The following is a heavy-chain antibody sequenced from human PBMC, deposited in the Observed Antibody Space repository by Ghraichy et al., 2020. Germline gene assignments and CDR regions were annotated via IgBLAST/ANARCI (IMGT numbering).Heavy chain of an antibody. J-gene: IGHJ4*02. Sequence: SETLSLTCTVSGGSISSSSDYCGWIRQPPGKGLEWIGSIYYSGNTYYNPSLKGRVIIYVATSKNQFSLRLNSVTAADTAVYYCARRIWNYYFDYWGRGTLVTVSS. D-gene: IGHD1-7*01. CDR2: IYYSGNT. CDR3: ARRIWNYYFDY. CDR1: GGSISSSSDY. V-gene: IGHV4-39*01.